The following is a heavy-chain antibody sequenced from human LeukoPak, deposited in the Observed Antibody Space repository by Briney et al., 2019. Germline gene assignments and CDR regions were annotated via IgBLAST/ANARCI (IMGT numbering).Heavy chain of an antibody. Sequence: GASAKVSCKASGYTLTSYGISWVRQAPGQGPEWMGWISVYNGHTNYAQKVQGRVTMTTDTSTSTAYMELRSLKSDDTAVYYCARNKKGDRYTYGHDSWGQGTLVTVSS. V-gene: IGHV1-18*01. CDR1: GYTLTSYG. CDR2: ISVYNGHT. J-gene: IGHJ4*02. CDR3: ARNKKGDRYTYGHDS. D-gene: IGHD5-18*01.